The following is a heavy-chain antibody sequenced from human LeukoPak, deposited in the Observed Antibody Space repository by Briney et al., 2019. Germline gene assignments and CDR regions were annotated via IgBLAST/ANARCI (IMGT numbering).Heavy chain of an antibody. CDR1: GFTFSSYS. Sequence: GESLRLSCAASGFTFSSYSMNWVRQAPGKGLEWVSSISSSSSYIYYADSVKGRFTISRDNAKNSLYLQMNSLRAEDTAVYYCARDQEMATIGNYYMDVWGKGTTVTVSS. V-gene: IGHV3-21*01. D-gene: IGHD5-24*01. CDR3: ARDQEMATIGNYYMDV. CDR2: ISSSSSYI. J-gene: IGHJ6*03.